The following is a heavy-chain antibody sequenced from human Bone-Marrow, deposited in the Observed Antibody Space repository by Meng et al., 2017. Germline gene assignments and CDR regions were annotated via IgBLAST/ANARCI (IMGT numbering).Heavy chain of an antibody. CDR3: VRHKYNYGQSPFDY. Sequence: LQLQESGPGLVKPSDVLSHTCTVPGGSISSSSYYWSWIRQPTGKALEWTGSIDYSGSTYYNPSLKSRVTISADTSKNQFSLKLSSVTAADTAVYYCVRHKYNYGQSPFDYWGQGTLVTVSS. J-gene: IGHJ4*02. D-gene: IGHD5-18*01. V-gene: IGHV4-39*01. CDR1: GGSISSSSYY. CDR2: IDYSGST.